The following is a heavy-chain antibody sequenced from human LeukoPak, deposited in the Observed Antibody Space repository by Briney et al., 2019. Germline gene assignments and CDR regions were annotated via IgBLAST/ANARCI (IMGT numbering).Heavy chain of an antibody. CDR3: ASEKWLRLRSFDY. Sequence: PGGSLRLSCAASGFTFSSYWMHWVRQAPGKGLVWVSRINSDGSSTSYADSVKGRFTISRDNAKNTLYLQVNSLRAEDTAVYYCASEKWLRLRSFDYWGQGTLVTVSS. CDR1: GFTFSSYW. J-gene: IGHJ4*02. CDR2: INSDGSST. V-gene: IGHV3-74*01. D-gene: IGHD5-12*01.